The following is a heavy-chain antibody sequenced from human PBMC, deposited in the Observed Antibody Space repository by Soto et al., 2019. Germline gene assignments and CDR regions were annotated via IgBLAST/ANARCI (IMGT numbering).Heavy chain of an antibody. CDR3: ARGHVVVTMDV. J-gene: IGHJ6*02. Sequence: EVQLLESGGGLVQPGGSLRLSCAASEFTFSSYSMIWVRQAPGKGLEWVSGVNGGGGITYYAESVKGRSTISRDNSKNTLYLQMTSLRAEDTAVFYSARGHVVVTMDVWGQGTTVTVSS. V-gene: IGHV3-23*01. D-gene: IGHD2-15*01. CDR2: VNGGGGIT. CDR1: EFTFSSYS.